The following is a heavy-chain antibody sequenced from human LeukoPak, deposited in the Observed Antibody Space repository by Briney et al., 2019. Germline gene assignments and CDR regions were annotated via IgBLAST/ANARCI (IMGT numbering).Heavy chain of an antibody. V-gene: IGHV3-66*01. CDR3: AKRGDYEAFDI. Sequence: GGSLRLSCAGSGFIVRSNYMSWVRQAPGQGLEWVSVIYTGGSMYYADSVKGRFTISRDTSKSTLYLQMNSLRAEDTAVYYCAKRGDYEAFDIWGQGTMVTVSS. D-gene: IGHD4-17*01. CDR1: GFIVRSNY. CDR2: IYTGGSM. J-gene: IGHJ3*02.